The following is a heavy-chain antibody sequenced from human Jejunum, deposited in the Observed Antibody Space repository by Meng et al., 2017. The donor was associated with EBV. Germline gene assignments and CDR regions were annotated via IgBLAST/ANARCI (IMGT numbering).Heavy chain of an antibody. V-gene: IGHV4-61*01. CDR2: FYNGGRP. CDR3: AYYLRGRGGVGS. D-gene: IGHD3-10*02. J-gene: IGHJ4*02. Sequence: HGPLQESAHDLVKPREPLSTPSMVSGTSVTVPLTTGGGTRQPPGKGLEWIGNFYNGGRPNYIPSLRTRVTISLDPSKNHFPLKLSSVPAADPAMYYCAYYLRGRGGVGSWGQGTLVTVSS. CDR1: GTSVTVPLTT.